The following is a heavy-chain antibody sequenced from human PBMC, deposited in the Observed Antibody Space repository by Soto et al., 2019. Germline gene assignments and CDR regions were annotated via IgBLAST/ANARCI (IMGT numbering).Heavy chain of an antibody. CDR1: GFTFSSYW. Sequence: GGSLRLSCAASGFTFSSYWMSWVRQAPGKGLEWVANIKQDGSEKYYVDSVKGRFTISRDNAKNSLYLQMNSLRAEDTAVYYCARDRDVVVVANYFDYWGQGTLVTVSS. CDR3: ARDRDVVVVANYFDY. V-gene: IGHV3-7*03. D-gene: IGHD2-15*01. CDR2: IKQDGSEK. J-gene: IGHJ4*02.